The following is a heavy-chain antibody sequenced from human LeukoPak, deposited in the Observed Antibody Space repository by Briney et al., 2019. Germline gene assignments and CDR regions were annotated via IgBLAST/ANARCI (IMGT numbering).Heavy chain of an antibody. CDR3: ARGAPFDF. V-gene: IGHV3-74*01. CDR1: GFSFGSYW. Sequence: PGGSLRLSCAASGFSFGSYWMHWVRRAPGKGLVWVSRIQSDGSSTDYADSVRGRFTISRDNAKNMLFLQMNSLRAEDTAIYYCARGAPFDFWGQGTLVTVSS. J-gene: IGHJ4*02. CDR2: IQSDGSST.